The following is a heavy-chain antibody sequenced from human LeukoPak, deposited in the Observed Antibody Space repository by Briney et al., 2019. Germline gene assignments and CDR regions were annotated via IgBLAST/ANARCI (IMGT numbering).Heavy chain of an antibody. J-gene: IGHJ4*02. CDR2: INPDSGGS. CDR3: ARDYYYDFWSGYYTVGNPGVDY. Sequence: ASVKVSCKTSGYTFSAFYMHWVRQAPGQGPEWMGWINPDSGGSEYGQKFQGRVTFTSDTSSTTIYMEVRSLKSDDTAVYYCARDYYYDFWSGYYTVGNPGVDYWGQGTLVTVSS. V-gene: IGHV1-2*02. CDR1: GYTFSAFY. D-gene: IGHD3-3*01.